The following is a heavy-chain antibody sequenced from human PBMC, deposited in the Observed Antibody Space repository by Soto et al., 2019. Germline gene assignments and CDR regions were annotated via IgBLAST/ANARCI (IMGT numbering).Heavy chain of an antibody. CDR1: GFSLSTSGMC. CDR2: IDWDDDK. D-gene: IGHD3-3*01. Sequence: SGPTLVNPTQTLTLTCTFSGFSLSTSGMCVSWIRQPPGKALEWLARIDWDDDKYYSTSLKTRLTISKDTSKNRVVLTMTNMDPVDTATYYCARIRSDFWSGYVTWTDPDYYMDVWGKGTSVTVSS. V-gene: IGHV2-70*11. CDR3: ARIRSDFWSGYVTWTDPDYYMDV. J-gene: IGHJ6*03.